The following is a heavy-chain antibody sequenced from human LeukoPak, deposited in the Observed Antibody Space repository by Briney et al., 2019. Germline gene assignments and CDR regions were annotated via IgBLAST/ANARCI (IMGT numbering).Heavy chain of an antibody. D-gene: IGHD5-24*01. CDR2: IYYSGST. CDR1: GGSISSYY. V-gene: IGHV4-59*08. CDR3: ARVRRDGYKSPLHI. J-gene: IGHJ3*02. Sequence: SETLSLTCTVSGGSISSYYWSWIRQPPGKGLEWIGYIYYSGSTNYNPSLKSRVTISVDTSKNQFSLKLTSVTAADTAVYYCARVRRDGYKSPLHIWGQGTVVMVSS.